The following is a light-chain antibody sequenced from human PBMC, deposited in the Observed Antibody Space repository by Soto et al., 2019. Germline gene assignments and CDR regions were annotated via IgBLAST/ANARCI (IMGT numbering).Light chain of an antibody. CDR3: HQRGDWPPIT. CDR2: NAS. Sequence: EIVLTQSPATLSLSPGEIATLSCRASQSVSSYLAWYQQKPGQPPRLLIYNASNRTTGIPARFSGSGSGTDFTLTISSLEPEDFAVYYCHQRGDWPPITFGQGTRLEI. V-gene: IGKV3-11*01. CDR1: QSVSSY. J-gene: IGKJ5*01.